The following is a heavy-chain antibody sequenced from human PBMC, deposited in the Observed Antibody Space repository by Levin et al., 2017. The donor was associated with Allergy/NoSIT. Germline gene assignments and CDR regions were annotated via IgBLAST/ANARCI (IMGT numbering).Heavy chain of an antibody. J-gene: IGHJ4*02. CDR3: ARGESYSYGHRLFEY. CDR1: GGSFSGYY. CDR2: IDHGGST. Sequence: PSETLSLTCAVYGGSFSGYYWSWIRQAPGKGLEWIGEIDHGGSTNYNPSLKSRVTMLVDTSKNQFSLKLSSVTAADTAVYFCARGESYSYGHRLFEYWGQGTLVPVSS. V-gene: IGHV4-34*01. D-gene: IGHD3-16*01.